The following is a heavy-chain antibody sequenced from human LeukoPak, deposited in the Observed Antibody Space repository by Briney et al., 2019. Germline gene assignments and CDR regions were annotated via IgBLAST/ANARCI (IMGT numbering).Heavy chain of an antibody. D-gene: IGHD2-15*01. CDR3: AKTSWSCSSGSCSNWFDP. Sequence: PVGSLRLSCAASGFTFSSYAIHWVRQAPRKGLECVSVISYDVSNKYYADSVKGRFTISTDNSKNTLYLQMNSLRAEDTALYYCAKTSWSCSSGSCSNWFDPWGQGTLVTVSS. V-gene: IGHV3-30-3*02. CDR2: ISYDVSNK. CDR1: GFTFSSYA. J-gene: IGHJ5*02.